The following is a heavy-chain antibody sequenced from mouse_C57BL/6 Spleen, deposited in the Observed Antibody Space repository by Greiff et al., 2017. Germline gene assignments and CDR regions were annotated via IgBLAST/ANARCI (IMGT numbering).Heavy chain of an antibody. CDR3: ARSRGTVVYFDY. CDR1: GYTFTSYW. V-gene: IGHV1-53*01. CDR2: INPSNGGT. D-gene: IGHD1-1*01. Sequence: VKLQQPGTELVKPGASVKLSCKASGYTFTSYWMHWVKQRPGQGLEWIGNINPSNGGTNYNEKFKSKATLTVDKSSSTAYMQLSSLTSEDSAVYYCARSRGTVVYFDYWGQGTTLTVSS. J-gene: IGHJ2*01.